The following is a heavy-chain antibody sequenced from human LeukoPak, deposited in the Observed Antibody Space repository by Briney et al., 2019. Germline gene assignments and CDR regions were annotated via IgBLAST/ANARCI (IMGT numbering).Heavy chain of an antibody. CDR3: ARGSSGWYYSGSYRRLYYYMDV. D-gene: IGHD6-19*01. V-gene: IGHV1-18*01. Sequence: ASVKVSCKASGYTFTSYGISWVRQAPGQGLEWMGWISAYNGNTNYAQKLQGRVTMTTDTSTSTAYMELRSLRSDDTAVYYCARGSSGWYYSGSYRRLYYYMDVWGKGTTVTVSS. J-gene: IGHJ6*03. CDR2: ISAYNGNT. CDR1: GYTFTSYG.